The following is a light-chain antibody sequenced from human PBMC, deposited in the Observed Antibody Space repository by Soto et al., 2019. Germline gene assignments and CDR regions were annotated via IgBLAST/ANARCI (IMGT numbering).Light chain of an antibody. CDR2: GNN. CDR3: QSYDSSLNGVV. CDR1: RSNIGAGYD. V-gene: IGLV1-40*01. Sequence: QSVLTQPPSVSGAPGQRVTISCTGSRSNIGAGYDVHWYQQLPGTAPKLLIYGNNNRPSGVPDRFSGSKSGTSASLAITGLQAEDEADYYCQSYDSSLNGVVVGGGTKLTVL. J-gene: IGLJ2*01.